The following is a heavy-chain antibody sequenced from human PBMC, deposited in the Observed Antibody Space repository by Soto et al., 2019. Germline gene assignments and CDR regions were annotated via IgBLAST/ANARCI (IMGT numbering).Heavy chain of an antibody. Sequence: GASVKVSCKASGYTFTGCYIHWVRQAPGQGLEWMGWINPNSGGTNYAQKFQGRVTMTRDTSISTAYMELSRLRSDDTAVYYCARITIFGVATEPIRYGMDVWGQGTTVTVSS. D-gene: IGHD3-3*01. V-gene: IGHV1-2*02. CDR2: INPNSGGT. CDR3: ARITIFGVATEPIRYGMDV. J-gene: IGHJ6*02. CDR1: GYTFTGCY.